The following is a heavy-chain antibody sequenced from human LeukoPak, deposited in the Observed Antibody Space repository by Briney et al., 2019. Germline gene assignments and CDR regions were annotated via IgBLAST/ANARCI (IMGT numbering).Heavy chain of an antibody. CDR1: GGSIRSSYYY. J-gene: IGHJ4*02. CDR3: ARDGSTSSSY. CDR2: IYDSGST. Sequence: SETLSLTCTVSGGSIRSSYYYWGWIRQPPGKGLEWIGSIYDSGSTYYNPSLKSRVTISVDTSKNQFSLKLSSVTAADTAVYYCARDGSTSSSYWGQGTLVTVSS. D-gene: IGHD2-2*01. V-gene: IGHV4-39*07.